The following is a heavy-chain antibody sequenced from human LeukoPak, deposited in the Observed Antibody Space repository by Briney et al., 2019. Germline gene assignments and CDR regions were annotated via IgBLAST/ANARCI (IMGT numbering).Heavy chain of an antibody. CDR3: ARDLGRVITRGYSDY. J-gene: IGHJ4*02. D-gene: IGHD3-22*01. V-gene: IGHV3-30*03. CDR2: ISYDGSNK. CDR1: GFTFSSYG. Sequence: GGSLRLSCAASGFTFSSYGMHWVRQAPGKGLEWVAVISYDGSNKYYADSVKGRFTISRDTSKNTLYLQMNSLRAEDTAVYYCARDLGRVITRGYSDYWGQGTLVTVSS.